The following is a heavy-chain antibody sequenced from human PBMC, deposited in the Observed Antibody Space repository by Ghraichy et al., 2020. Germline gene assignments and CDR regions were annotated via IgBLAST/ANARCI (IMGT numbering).Heavy chain of an antibody. J-gene: IGHJ5*02. D-gene: IGHD2-15*01. CDR3: ARDVTIVVVAATNWFDP. CDR1: GGSISSSSYY. Sequence: SETLSLTCTVSGGSISSSSYYWGWIRQPPGKGLEWIGSIYYSGSTYYNPSLKSRVTISVDTSKNQFSLKLSSVTAADTAVYYCARDVTIVVVAATNWFDPWGQGTLVTVSS. V-gene: IGHV4-39*02. CDR2: IYYSGST.